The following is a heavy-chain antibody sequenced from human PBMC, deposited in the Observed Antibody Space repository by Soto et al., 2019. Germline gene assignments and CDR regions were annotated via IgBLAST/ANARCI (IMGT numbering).Heavy chain of an antibody. Sequence: GGSLRLSCAASGFTFSSYWMSWVRQAPGKGLEWVANIKQDGSEKYYVDSVKGRFTISRDNAKNSLYLQMNSLRAEDTAVYYCARVLRFLEWLYYFDYWGQGTLVTVSS. D-gene: IGHD3-3*01. J-gene: IGHJ4*02. CDR3: ARVLRFLEWLYYFDY. CDR1: GFTFSSYW. CDR2: IKQDGSEK. V-gene: IGHV3-7*01.